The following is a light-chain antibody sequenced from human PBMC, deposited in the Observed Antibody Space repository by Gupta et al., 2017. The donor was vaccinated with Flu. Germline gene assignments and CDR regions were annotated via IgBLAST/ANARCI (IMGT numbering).Light chain of an antibody. CDR1: SSDVGAYNY. Sequence: TSSDVGAYNYVSWYQQNPGKAPKLLIHEVSIRPSGISNRFSGSKSANTASLTISGLQADDETDYYCTSYTSSGTWVFGGGTKLTVL. CDR2: EVS. V-gene: IGLV2-14*01. J-gene: IGLJ2*01. CDR3: TSYTSSGTWV.